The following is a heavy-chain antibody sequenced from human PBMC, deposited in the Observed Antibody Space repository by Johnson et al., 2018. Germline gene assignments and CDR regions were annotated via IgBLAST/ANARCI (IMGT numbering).Heavy chain of an antibody. J-gene: IGHJ6*03. CDR1: GFTFSNAW. Sequence: EVQLLETGGGVVQPGRSLRLSCAASGFTFSNAWMNWVRQAPGKGLEWVGXXXXXXXXGAXXXXXXXXXXXTISRDDSKNTLYLQMNSLKTEDTAVYNCTPEAGDAKSYYYYYMDVWGKGTTVTVSS. CDR2: XXXXXXXGAX. D-gene: IGHD4-17*01. CDR3: TPEAGDAKSYYYYYMDV. V-gene: IGHV3-15*07.